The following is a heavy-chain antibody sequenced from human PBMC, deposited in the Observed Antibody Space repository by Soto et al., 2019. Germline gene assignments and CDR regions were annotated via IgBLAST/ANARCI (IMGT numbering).Heavy chain of an antibody. Sequence: PSETLSLTCTVSGGSISSYYWSWIRQPPGKGLEWIGYIYYSGSTNYNPSLKSRVTISVDTSKNQFSLKLSSVTAADTAVYYCARDRSSGWYRYFDYWVQGTLVTVSS. D-gene: IGHD6-19*01. CDR1: GGSISSYY. V-gene: IGHV4-59*01. J-gene: IGHJ4*02. CDR2: IYYSGST. CDR3: ARDRSSGWYRYFDY.